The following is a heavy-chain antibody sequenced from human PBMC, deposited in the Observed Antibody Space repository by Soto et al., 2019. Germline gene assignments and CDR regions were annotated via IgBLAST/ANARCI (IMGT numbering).Heavy chain of an antibody. J-gene: IGHJ4*02. CDR3: ARLGRGFYPYSFDY. CDR1: GGSISSGGYY. Sequence: QVQLQESGPGLVKPSQTLSLTCTVSGGSISSGGYYWTWLRQHPGKGLEWIGYIYYSGSTYYYPPLNSTVTISIAAYKNQFSLKLSSVTAAATAVYYCARLGRGFYPYSFDYWGQGTLVTVSS. CDR2: IYYSGST. V-gene: IGHV4-31*01. D-gene: IGHD3-22*01.